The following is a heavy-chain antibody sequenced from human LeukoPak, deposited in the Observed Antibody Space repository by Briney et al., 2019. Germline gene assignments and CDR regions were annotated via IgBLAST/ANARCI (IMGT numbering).Heavy chain of an antibody. CDR2: INPNSGGT. CDR3: ARGRTYDSSGYYYRGSFYYYYYMDV. CDR1: GYTFTVYY. D-gene: IGHD3-22*01. Sequence: ASVTVSCTASGYTFTVYYMHWVRQAPGQGLEWMGWINPNSGGTNYAQKFQGRVTMTRDTSISTAYMELSRLRSDDTAVYYCARGRTYDSSGYYYRGSFYYYYYMDVWGKGTTVTVSS. V-gene: IGHV1-2*02. J-gene: IGHJ6*03.